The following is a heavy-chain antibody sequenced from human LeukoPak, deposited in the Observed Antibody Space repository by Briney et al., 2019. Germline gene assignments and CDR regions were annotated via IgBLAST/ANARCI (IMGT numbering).Heavy chain of an antibody. V-gene: IGHV3-74*03. D-gene: IGHD2-21*01. CDR3: ATLRLSYCAGDCLGY. CDR2: IHSHGSYT. Sequence: GGSLRLSCAASGFTFSSSWMHWVRHAPGKGLVWVSRIHSHGSYTSYADSVEGRFTISRDNAKNTLYLQMNSLRADDTAVYYCATLRLSYCAGDCLGYWGQGTLVTVSS. J-gene: IGHJ4*02. CDR1: GFTFSSSW.